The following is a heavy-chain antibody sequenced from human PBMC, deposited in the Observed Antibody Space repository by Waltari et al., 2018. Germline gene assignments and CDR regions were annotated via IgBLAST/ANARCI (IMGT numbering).Heavy chain of an antibody. V-gene: IGHV4-39*01. D-gene: IGHD5-12*01. CDR3: ATYIGASVGTAAFDV. Sequence: QMQLQESGPRRVRPSETLSPLGRVSAVPLTSNCHYWAWIRQSPGQGLEWIGTVSYSGTTYISPSLKSRVSVSRDTSKNQVSLILGSVTAADMAVYYCATYIGASVGTAAFDVWGQGTMVTVSS. J-gene: IGHJ3*01. CDR2: VSYSGTT. CDR1: AVPLTSNCHY.